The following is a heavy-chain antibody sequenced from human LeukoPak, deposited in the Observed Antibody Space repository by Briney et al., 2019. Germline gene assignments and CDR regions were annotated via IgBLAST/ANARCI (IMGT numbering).Heavy chain of an antibody. V-gene: IGHV1-18*01. CDR1: GYTFTSYG. CDR3: ARPRYCSSTSCQQLFDY. D-gene: IGHD2-2*01. J-gene: IGHJ4*02. Sequence: VASVKVSCKASGYTFTSYGISWVRQAPGQGLEWMGWISAYNGNTNYAQKLQGRVTMTTDTSTSTAYMELRSLRSDDTAVYYCARPRYCSSTSCQQLFDYWGQGTLVTVSS. CDR2: ISAYNGNT.